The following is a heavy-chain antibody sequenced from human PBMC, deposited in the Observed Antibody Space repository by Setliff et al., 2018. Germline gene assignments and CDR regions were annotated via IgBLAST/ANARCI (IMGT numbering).Heavy chain of an antibody. CDR2: INPHGSEK. V-gene: IGHV3-7*01. J-gene: IGHJ4*02. CDR1: GLSYTNDW. CDR3: FGAGTCSY. D-gene: IGHD3-10*01. Sequence: QTGGSLRLSCTASGLSYTNDWVSWVRQAPGKGLEWLASINPHGSEKYYADSVKGRFTISRDNAKNSLSLQMNSLRTEDTAVYYCFGAGTCSYWGQGTQVTVSS.